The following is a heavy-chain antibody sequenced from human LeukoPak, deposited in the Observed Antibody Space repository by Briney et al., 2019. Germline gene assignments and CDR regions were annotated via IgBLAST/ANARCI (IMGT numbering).Heavy chain of an antibody. D-gene: IGHD2-2*01. CDR2: ISSSGSTI. J-gene: IGHJ6*04. CDR3: ARDGDVVPAATFREASAGYYYGMDV. V-gene: IGHV3-48*03. CDR1: GFTFSSYE. Sequence: GGSLRLSCAASGFTFSSYEMNWVRQAPGKGLEWVSYISSSGSTIYYADSVKGRFTISRDNAKNSLYLQMNSLRAEDTAVYYCARDGDVVPAATFREASAGYYYGMDVWGEGTTVTVSS.